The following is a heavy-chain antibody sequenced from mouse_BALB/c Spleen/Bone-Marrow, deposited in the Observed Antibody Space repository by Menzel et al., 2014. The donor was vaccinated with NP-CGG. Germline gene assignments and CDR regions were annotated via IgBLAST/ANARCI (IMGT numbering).Heavy chain of an antibody. CDR3: TPLLRLAY. J-gene: IGHJ3*01. CDR2: IYPGNSDT. V-gene: IGHV1-5*01. D-gene: IGHD1-2*01. CDR1: GYSFTSYW. Sequence: VQLQQSGTVPARPGASVKMSCKASGYSFTSYWMHWVKQRPGQGLEWIGAIYPGNSDTSYNQKFKGKAKLTAATSASTAYMELSSLTNEDSAVYYCTPLLRLAYWGQGTLVTVSA.